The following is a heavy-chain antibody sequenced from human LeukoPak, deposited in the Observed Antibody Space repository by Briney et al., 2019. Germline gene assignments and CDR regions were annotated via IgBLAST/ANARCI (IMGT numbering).Heavy chain of an antibody. CDR1: GYSFASYW. CDR3: ARLYTTLTRSICGRFDP. CDR2: IYPGDSTT. Sequence: GESLKISRKGSGYSFASYWIAWVRQTPGRGLEWLGIIYPGDSTTRYSPSFQGLVTMSADNSINTAYLHWSSLTASDTATYYCARLYTTLTRSICGRFDPWGQGTLVTVSS. V-gene: IGHV5-51*01. D-gene: IGHD3-3*02. J-gene: IGHJ5*02.